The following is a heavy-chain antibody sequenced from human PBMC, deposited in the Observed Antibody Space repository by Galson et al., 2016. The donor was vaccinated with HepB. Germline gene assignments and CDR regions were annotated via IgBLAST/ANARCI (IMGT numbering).Heavy chain of an antibody. CDR1: GFSIDDTY. Sequence: SLRLSCAASGFSIDDTYMSWVRQAPGKGMEWVPVIYLGGKTYYADSVKGRFTIPRDKSKNTVYLQMNSLRGEDTAVYYCARIPDCWGQGTQVTVSS. J-gene: IGHJ4*02. V-gene: IGHV3-53*01. CDR3: ARIPDC. D-gene: IGHD2-21*01. CDR2: IYLGGKT.